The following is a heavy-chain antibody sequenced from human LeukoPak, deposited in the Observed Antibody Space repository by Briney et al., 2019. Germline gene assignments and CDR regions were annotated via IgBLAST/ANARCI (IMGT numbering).Heavy chain of an antibody. CDR3: ARDLYYYDSSGYYSFDY. V-gene: IGHV3-30-3*01. CDR1: GFTFSSYA. CDR2: ISYDGSNK. Sequence: GRSLRLSCAASGFTFSSYAMHWVRQAPGKGLEWVAVISYDGSNKYYADSVKGRFTISRDNSKNTLYLQMNSLRAEDTAVYYCARDLYYYDSSGYYSFDYWGQGTLVTVSS. J-gene: IGHJ4*02. D-gene: IGHD3-22*01.